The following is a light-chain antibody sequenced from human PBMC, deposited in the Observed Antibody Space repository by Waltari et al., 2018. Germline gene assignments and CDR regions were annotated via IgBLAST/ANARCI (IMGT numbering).Light chain of an antibody. CDR2: DDN. V-gene: IGLV3-21*02. Sequence: SYVLTQPPSVSVAPGQTAIITCGGDNLGSKSVHWYQQRAGQAPVLVVQDDNGRPSGIPERLSGSNSGNTATLTISRVEAGDEADFYCQVWDSGSGRPQVIFGGGTRLTVL. CDR1: NLGSKS. CDR3: QVWDSGSGRPQVI. J-gene: IGLJ2*01.